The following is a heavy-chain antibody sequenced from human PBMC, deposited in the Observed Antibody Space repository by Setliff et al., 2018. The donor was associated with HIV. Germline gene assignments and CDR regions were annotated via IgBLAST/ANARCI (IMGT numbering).Heavy chain of an antibody. J-gene: IGHJ6*03. CDR3: ARVVSRREDRGTWMKLWLAPYYMDV. Sequence: SETLSLTCAVSGGSIINKYWSWIRQPPGKGLEWLGYVSSSGTTNYTPSLESRLTISVDTSKNQVSLRLSSLTAADTAVYFCARVVSRREDRGTWMKLWLAPYYMDVWGKGTTVTVSS. CDR2: VSSSGTT. D-gene: IGHD3-10*01. CDR1: GGSIINKY. V-gene: IGHV4-59*01.